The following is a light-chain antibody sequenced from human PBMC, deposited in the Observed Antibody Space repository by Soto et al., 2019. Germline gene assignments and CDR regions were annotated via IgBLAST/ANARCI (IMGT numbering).Light chain of an antibody. Sequence: QSALTQPPSVSGSPGQSVTISCTGTSSDVGSYNRVSWYQQPPGTAPKLMIYEVSNRPSGVTDRFSGSKSGNTASLTISGLHSEDEADYYCRSYTTSSTFVFGGGTKLTVL. CDR1: SSDVGSYNR. CDR3: RSYTTSSTFV. V-gene: IGLV2-18*02. J-gene: IGLJ2*01. CDR2: EVS.